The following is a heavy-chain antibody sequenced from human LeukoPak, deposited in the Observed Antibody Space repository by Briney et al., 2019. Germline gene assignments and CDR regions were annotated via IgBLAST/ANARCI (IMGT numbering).Heavy chain of an antibody. CDR3: ARNVYNFDY. CDR1: GFTFSSYE. V-gene: IGHV3-48*03. Sequence: PGGSLRLSCAASGFTFSSYEMNWVRQAPGKGLEWVSYISSSGSTIYCADSVQGRFTISRDNAQNSLYLRMSSLRAEDTAVYYCARNVYNFDYWGQGTLVTVSS. CDR2: ISSSGSTI. J-gene: IGHJ4*02. D-gene: IGHD3-10*02.